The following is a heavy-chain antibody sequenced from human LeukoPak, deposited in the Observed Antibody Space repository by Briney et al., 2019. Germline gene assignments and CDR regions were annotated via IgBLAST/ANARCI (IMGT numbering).Heavy chain of an antibody. CDR1: GFTFSSYG. V-gene: IGHV3-30*02. CDR2: IRYDGSSK. D-gene: IGHD3-3*01. J-gene: IGHJ4*02. CDR3: AKDHFWSGSIDY. Sequence: GGSLRLSCAASGFTFSSYGMHWVRQAPGKGLEWVAFIRYDGSSKYYADSVKGRFTISRDNSKNTLYLQMNSLRAEDTAVYYCAKDHFWSGSIDYWGQGTLVTVSS.